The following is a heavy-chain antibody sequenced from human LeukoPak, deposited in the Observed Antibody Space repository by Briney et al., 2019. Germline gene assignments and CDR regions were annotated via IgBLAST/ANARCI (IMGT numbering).Heavy chain of an antibody. D-gene: IGHD6-6*01. CDR2: INTNTGNP. CDR1: GYTFTSYA. CDR3: ARDLVQATNYNWFDP. V-gene: IGHV7-4-1*02. J-gene: IGHJ5*02. Sequence: ASVKVSCKASGYTFTSYAMNWVRQAPGQGLEWMGWINTNTGNPTYAQGFTGRFVFSLDTSVSTAYLQISSLKAEDTAVYYCARDLVQATNYNWFDPRGQGTLVTVSS.